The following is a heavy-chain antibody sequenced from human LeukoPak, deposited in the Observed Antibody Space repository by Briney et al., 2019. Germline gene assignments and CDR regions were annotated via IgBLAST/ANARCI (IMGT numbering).Heavy chain of an antibody. J-gene: IGHJ6*02. CDR3: TRDSLYSNYVRSYYYYYYGMDV. Sequence: GGSLRLSCTASGFTFGDYAMSWVRQAPGKGLEWVGFIRSKAYGGTTEYAASVKGRFTISRDDSKSIAYLQMNSLKTEDTAVYYCTRDSLYSNYVRSYYYYYYGMDVWGQGTTVTVSS. CDR1: GFTFGDYA. V-gene: IGHV3-49*04. D-gene: IGHD4-11*01. CDR2: IRSKAYGGTT.